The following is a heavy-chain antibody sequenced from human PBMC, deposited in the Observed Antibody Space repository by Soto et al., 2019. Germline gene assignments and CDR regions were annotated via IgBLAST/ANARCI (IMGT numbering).Heavy chain of an antibody. D-gene: IGHD3-3*01. Sequence: GGSLRLSCAASGFTFDDYAMHWVRQAPGKGLEWVSGISWNSGSIGYADSVKGRFTISRDNATNSLYLQMNSLRAEDTALYYCAKSVDFWSGYFDYWVQGTLVTVSS. J-gene: IGHJ4*02. V-gene: IGHV3-9*01. CDR1: GFTFDDYA. CDR2: ISWNSGSI. CDR3: AKSVDFWSGYFDY.